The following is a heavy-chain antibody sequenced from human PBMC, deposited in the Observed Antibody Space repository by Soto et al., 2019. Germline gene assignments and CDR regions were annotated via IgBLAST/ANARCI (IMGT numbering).Heavy chain of an antibody. J-gene: IGHJ4*02. Sequence: QVQLVQSGAEVKKPGASVKVSCKASGYTFTSYGISWVRQAPGQGLEWMGWISAYNGNTNYAQKLQGRVTMTTDTSTSTAYMQPRTLRSDDTAVYDCAGDQDSKMGNDVGYDYWGQGTLVTVSS. CDR1: GYTFTSYG. V-gene: IGHV1-18*01. D-gene: IGHD1-1*01. CDR2: ISAYNGNT. CDR3: AGDQDSKMGNDVGYDY.